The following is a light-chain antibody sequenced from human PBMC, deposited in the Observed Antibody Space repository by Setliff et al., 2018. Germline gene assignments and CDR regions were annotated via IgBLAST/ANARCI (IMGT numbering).Light chain of an antibody. Sequence: LAQPASVSGSPGQSITISCTGSSGDIGSFTFVSWYQQYPDEAPKLIIFEVSDRPSGISDRFSGSKSANTASLTISGLQAEDEADYYCSSYTSNGLYVFGTGTKVTVL. V-gene: IGLV2-14*03. CDR3: SSYTSNGLYV. CDR2: EVS. CDR1: SGDIGSFTF. J-gene: IGLJ1*01.